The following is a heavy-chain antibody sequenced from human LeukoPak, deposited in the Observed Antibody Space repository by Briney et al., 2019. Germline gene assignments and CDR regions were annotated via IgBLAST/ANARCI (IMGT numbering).Heavy chain of an antibody. CDR2: INHSGGT. CDR3: ARGPDSSGYYYVDY. J-gene: IGHJ4*02. D-gene: IGHD3-22*01. Sequence: SETLSLTCAVYGGSFSGYYWSWIRQPPGKGLEWIGEINHSGGTNYNPSLKSRVTISVDTSKNQFSLKLSSVTAADTAVYYCARGPDSSGYYYVDYWGQGTLVTVSS. CDR1: GGSFSGYY. V-gene: IGHV4-34*01.